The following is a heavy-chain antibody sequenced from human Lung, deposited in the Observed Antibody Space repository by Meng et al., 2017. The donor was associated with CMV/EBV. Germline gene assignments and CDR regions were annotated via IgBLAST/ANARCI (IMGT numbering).Heavy chain of an antibody. Sequence: GESLKISCAASGFTFSSYAMHWVRQAPGKGLEWVAVISYDGSNKYYADSVKGRFTISRDNSKNTLYLQMNSLRAEDTAVYYCARDRGSGWYEGMMGDCWCAPWG. D-gene: IGHD6-19*01. J-gene: IGHJ5*02. CDR1: GFTFSSYA. CDR2: ISYDGSNK. V-gene: IGHV3-30*04. CDR3: ARDRGSGWYEGMMGDCWCAP.